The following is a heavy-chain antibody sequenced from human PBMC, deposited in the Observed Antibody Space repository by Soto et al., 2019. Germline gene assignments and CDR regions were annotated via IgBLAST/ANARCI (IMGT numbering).Heavy chain of an antibody. CDR2: IYTSGST. J-gene: IGHJ4*02. V-gene: IGHV4-4*07. CDR1: GGSISSYY. Sequence: TLSLTCTVSGGSISSYYWSWIRQPAGKGLEWIGRIYTSGSTNYNPSLKSRVTMSVDTSKNQFSLKLSSVTAADTAVYYCARTNYYDSSGYRSTLYYFDYWGQGTLVTVSS. CDR3: ARTNYYDSSGYRSTLYYFDY. D-gene: IGHD3-22*01.